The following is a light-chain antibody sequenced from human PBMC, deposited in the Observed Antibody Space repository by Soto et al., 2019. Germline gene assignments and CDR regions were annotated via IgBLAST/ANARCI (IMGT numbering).Light chain of an antibody. CDR3: QQSYNTPRT. J-gene: IGKJ1*01. CDR1: QSISSY. V-gene: IGKV1-39*01. Sequence: DIQMTQSPSSLSASVGERVTITCRASQSISSYLNWYQQKPGKVPKLLIYAASSLQSGVPLRFSGSGSGTDFTLTISSLQPEDFATYYCQQSYNTPRTFGQGTKVEIK. CDR2: AAS.